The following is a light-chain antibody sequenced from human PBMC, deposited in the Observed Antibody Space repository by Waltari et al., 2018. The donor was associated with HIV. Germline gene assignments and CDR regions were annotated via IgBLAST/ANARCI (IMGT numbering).Light chain of an antibody. V-gene: IGLV1-47*01. CDR1: SSNIGRNY. CDR3: ATWNDSLSGYV. Sequence: QFVLTQPPSASGTPGQRVTISCSGSSSNIGRNYVYWYQQLPGTAPKLLIYRNNQRPSGVPDRFSGSKSGTSASLAISGLRSEDEADYYCATWNDSLSGYVFGTGTKVTV. J-gene: IGLJ1*01. CDR2: RNN.